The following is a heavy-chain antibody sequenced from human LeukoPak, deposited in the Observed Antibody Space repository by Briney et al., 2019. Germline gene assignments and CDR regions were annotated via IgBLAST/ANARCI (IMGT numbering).Heavy chain of an antibody. Sequence: GGSLRLSCAASGFTFDDCGLSWVRQAPGKGLEWVSGINWNGGSTGYADSVKGRFTISRDNAKNSLYLQMNSLRAEDTALYYCARVSDISVAAYFDYWGQGTLVTVSS. J-gene: IGHJ4*02. CDR3: ARVSDISVAAYFDY. CDR2: INWNGGST. V-gene: IGHV3-20*04. CDR1: GFTFDDCG. D-gene: IGHD6-19*01.